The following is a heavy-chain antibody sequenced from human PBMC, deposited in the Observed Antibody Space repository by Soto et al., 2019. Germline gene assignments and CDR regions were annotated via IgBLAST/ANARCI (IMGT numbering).Heavy chain of an antibody. J-gene: IGHJ4*02. CDR2: IYYSGST. Sequence: SETLSLTCTVSGGSISSGDYYCSWIRQPPGKGLEWIGYIYYSGSTYYNPSLKSRVTISVDTSKNQFSLKLSSVTAADTAVYYCARLSRGGYFDYWGQGTLVTVSS. V-gene: IGHV4-30-4*08. CDR1: GGSISSGDYY. CDR3: ARLSRGGYFDY.